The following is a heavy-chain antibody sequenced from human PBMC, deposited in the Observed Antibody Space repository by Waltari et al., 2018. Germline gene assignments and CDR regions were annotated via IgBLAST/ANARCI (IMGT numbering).Heavy chain of an antibody. V-gene: IGHV3-7*01. Sequence: EVQLVESGGGLVQPGGSLRLSCAASGFTFSNYWMSWVRQAPGKGLEWVANIKQDGSGKYYWDSVKGRFTISRDNAKNSLYLQMNSLGVEDTAVYYCARDGSWSGAFDFWGQGTVVTVSS. D-gene: IGHD1-26*01. J-gene: IGHJ3*01. CDR3: ARDGSWSGAFDF. CDR2: IKQDGSGK. CDR1: GFTFSNYW.